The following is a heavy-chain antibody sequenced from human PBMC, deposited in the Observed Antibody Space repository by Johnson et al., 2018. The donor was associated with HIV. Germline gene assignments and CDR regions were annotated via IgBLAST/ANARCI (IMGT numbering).Heavy chain of an antibody. CDR2: ISYDGSNK. J-gene: IGHJ3*02. CDR1: GFTFSSYA. D-gene: IGHD6-19*01. CDR3: ARDREYGLAWGWAFDI. V-gene: IGHV3-30*04. Sequence: VQLVESGGGVVQPGGSLRLSCAVSGFTFSSYAMVRQAPGKGLEWVAVISYDGSNKYYADSVKGRFTISRDNSKKKVYLQTNSLRAEDTAMYYCARDREYGLAWGWAFDIWGQGTMVTVSS.